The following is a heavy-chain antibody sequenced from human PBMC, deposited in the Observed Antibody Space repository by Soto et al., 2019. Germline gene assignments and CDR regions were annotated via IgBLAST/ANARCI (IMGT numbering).Heavy chain of an antibody. D-gene: IGHD2-8*01. CDR1: GYSFAGYC. CDR2: IDPSDSQT. J-gene: IGHJ4*02. CDR3: ARQIYDSYTGTNLQYYFDS. Sequence: PGESLKISCKGSGYSFAGYCITWVRQKPWKGLEWMGRIDPSDSQTYYSPSFRGHVTISVTKSITTVFLQWSSLRASDTAMYYCARQIYDSYTGTNLQYYFDSWGQGTPLTVST. V-gene: IGHV5-10-1*01.